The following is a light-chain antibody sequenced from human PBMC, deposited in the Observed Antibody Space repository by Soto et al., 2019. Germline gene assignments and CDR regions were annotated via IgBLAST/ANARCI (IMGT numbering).Light chain of an antibody. J-gene: IGKJ5*01. CDR3: QQYNTWPAEIT. Sequence: EIILTQSPASLSVSPGERATLSCRASQSVNNNLAWYQQKPGQAPRLLIYGASTRATGIPGRFRGSGSGTEFTLTISSLQSEDSAVYYCQQYNTWPAEITFGQGTRLEIK. V-gene: IGKV3-15*01. CDR2: GAS. CDR1: QSVNNN.